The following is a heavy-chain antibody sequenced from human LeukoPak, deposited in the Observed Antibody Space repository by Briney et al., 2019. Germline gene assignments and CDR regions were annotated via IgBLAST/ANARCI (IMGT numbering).Heavy chain of an antibody. Sequence: PGGSLRLSCAASGFTFNSYDMTWVRQAPGKGLERVSSIRGTGCRKFYGDSVKGRFSISRGSSKNKVYPQKNSVKPEDTAVYYCAKARYCSGGTCSNFDFWGQGTLVSVSS. CDR2: IRGTGCRK. CDR3: AKARYCSGGTCSNFDF. V-gene: IGHV3-23*01. J-gene: IGHJ4*02. CDR1: GFTFNSYD. D-gene: IGHD2-15*01.